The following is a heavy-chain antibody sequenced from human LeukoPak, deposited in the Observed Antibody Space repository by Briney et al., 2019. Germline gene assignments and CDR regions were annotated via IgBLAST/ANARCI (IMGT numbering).Heavy chain of an antibody. J-gene: IGHJ6*03. Sequence: PGGSLRLSCAASGFTFSSYSMNWVRQAPGKGLEWVSSISSSSSYIYYADSVKGRFTISRDNAKNSLYLQMNSLRAEDTAVYYCARDALIPYCSSTSCWGGYYYYVDVWGKGTTVTVSS. D-gene: IGHD2-2*01. V-gene: IGHV3-21*01. CDR1: GFTFSSYS. CDR3: ARDALIPYCSSTSCWGGYYYYVDV. CDR2: ISSSSSYI.